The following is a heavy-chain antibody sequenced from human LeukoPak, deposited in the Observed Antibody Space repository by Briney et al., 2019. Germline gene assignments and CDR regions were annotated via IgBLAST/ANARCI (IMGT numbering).Heavy chain of an antibody. CDR3: ARAPGNGGNSRYFDY. Sequence: GASVKVSCKASGGTFSSYAISWVRQAPGQGLEWMGRIIPILGIANYAQKFQGRVTITADKSTSTAYMELSSLRSEDTAVYYCARAPGNGGNSRYFDYWGQGTLVTVSS. J-gene: IGHJ4*02. D-gene: IGHD4-23*01. V-gene: IGHV1-69*04. CDR2: IIPILGIA. CDR1: GGTFSSYA.